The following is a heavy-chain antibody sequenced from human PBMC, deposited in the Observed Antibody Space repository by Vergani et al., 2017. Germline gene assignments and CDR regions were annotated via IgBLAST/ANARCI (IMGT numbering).Heavy chain of an antibody. CDR1: GFTFSSYS. D-gene: IGHD6-6*01. CDR3: ARLYSSSSDDAFDI. V-gene: IGHV3-21*01. J-gene: IGHJ3*02. Sequence: EVQLVESGGGLVKPGGSLRLSCAASGFTFSSYSMNWVRQAPGKGLEWVSSISSSSSYIYYADSVKGRFTISRDHAKNSLYLQMNSLRAEDTAVYYCARLYSSSSDDAFDIWGQGTMVTVSS. CDR2: ISSSSSYI.